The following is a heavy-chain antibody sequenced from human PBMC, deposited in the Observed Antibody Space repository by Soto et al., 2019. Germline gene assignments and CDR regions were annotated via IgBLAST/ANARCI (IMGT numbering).Heavy chain of an antibody. V-gene: IGHV1-69*01. J-gene: IGHJ4*02. CDR2: IVPVFGRP. D-gene: IGHD5-12*01. CDR1: GGGLGNIG. CDR3: AREGSGYNF. Sequence: ACGGGLGNIGRSWVRQAPGQGLEWMGGIVPVFGRPNYAQRFRGRLTITADESTSTGYMELISLRSDDTAVYYCAREGSGYNFWGQGTQVTVSS.